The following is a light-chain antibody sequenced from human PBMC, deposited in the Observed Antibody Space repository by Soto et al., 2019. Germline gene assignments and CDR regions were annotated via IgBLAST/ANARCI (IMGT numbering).Light chain of an antibody. V-gene: IGLV1-44*01. CDR3: AAWDDSLNGVL. CDR1: SSNIGSNT. CDR2: STN. Sequence: QSVLTQPPSASGTPGQSVTVSCSGSSSNIGSNTVTWYQHLPGTAPKLLIYSTNQRPSGVPDRFSGSKSGTSASLAISGLRSEDEADYYCAAWDDSLNGVLFGGGTKLTVL. J-gene: IGLJ3*02.